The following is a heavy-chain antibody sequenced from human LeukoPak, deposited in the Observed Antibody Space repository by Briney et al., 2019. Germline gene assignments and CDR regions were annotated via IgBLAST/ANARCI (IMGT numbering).Heavy chain of an antibody. CDR2: ISSSSSYI. CDR3: ARDRERVVVVAARDYGMDV. D-gene: IGHD2-15*01. V-gene: IGHV3-21*01. J-gene: IGHJ6*02. Sequence: PGGSLRLSCAASGFTFSSYSMNWVRQAPGKGLEWVSSISSSSSYIYYADSVKGRFTISRDSAKNSLYLQMNSLRAEDTAVYYCARDRERVVVVAARDYGMDVWGQGTTVTVSS. CDR1: GFTFSSYS.